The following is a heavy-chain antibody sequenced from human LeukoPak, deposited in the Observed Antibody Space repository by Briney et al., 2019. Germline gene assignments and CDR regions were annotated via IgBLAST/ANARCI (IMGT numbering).Heavy chain of an antibody. CDR3: AKARGYTVTYEYLQH. Sequence: PSETLSLTCTVSGGSISSGGYYWSWIRQHPGKGLEWIGYIYYSGSTYYNPSLKSRVTISVDTSKNQFSLKLSSVTAADTAIYYCAKARGYTVTYEYLQHWGQGTLVTVSS. CDR2: IYYSGST. V-gene: IGHV4-31*03. D-gene: IGHD4-17*01. J-gene: IGHJ1*01. CDR1: GGSISSGGYY.